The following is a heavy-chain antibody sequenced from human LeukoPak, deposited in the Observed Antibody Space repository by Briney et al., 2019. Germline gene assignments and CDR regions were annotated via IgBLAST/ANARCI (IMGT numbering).Heavy chain of an antibody. CDR3: ASVTYYDFWSGYRGAFDI. CDR1: GDSMTYYY. J-gene: IGHJ3*02. V-gene: IGHV4-59*08. CDR2: IYYSGST. Sequence: SETLSLTCTVSGDSMTYYYWSWIRQPPGKGLEWIGYIYYSGSTNYNPSLESRITISVDTSKNQFSLKLSSVTAADTAVYYCASVTYYDFWSGYRGAFDIWGQGTMVTVSS. D-gene: IGHD3-3*01.